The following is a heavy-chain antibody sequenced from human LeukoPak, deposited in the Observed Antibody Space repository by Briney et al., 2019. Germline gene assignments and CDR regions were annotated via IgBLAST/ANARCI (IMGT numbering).Heavy chain of an antibody. CDR1: GFIFNNYW. Sequence: GGSLRLSCDASGFIFNNYWISWVRQAPGEGLEWVANIKQDGSEKYYVDSVKGRFTISRDNAKNSLNLQMNSLRAEDTAVYYCARQRRYCSGDNCYQRTFDYWGQGTLVTVSS. V-gene: IGHV3-7*01. J-gene: IGHJ4*02. CDR3: ARQRRYCSGDNCYQRTFDY. D-gene: IGHD2-15*01. CDR2: IKQDGSEK.